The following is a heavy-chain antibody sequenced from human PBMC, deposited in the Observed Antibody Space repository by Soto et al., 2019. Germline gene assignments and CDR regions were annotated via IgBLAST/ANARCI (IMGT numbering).Heavy chain of an antibody. V-gene: IGHV4-39*01. Sequence: SETLSLTCTVSGGSISSSSYYRGWIRQPPGKGLEWIGSIYYSGSTYYNPSLKSRVTISVDTSKNQFSLKLSSVTAADTAVYYCARRVGYSGYVFWFDYWGLGTLVTVSS. CDR3: ARRVGYSGYVFWFDY. D-gene: IGHD5-12*01. CDR2: IYYSGST. CDR1: GGSISSSSYY. J-gene: IGHJ5*01.